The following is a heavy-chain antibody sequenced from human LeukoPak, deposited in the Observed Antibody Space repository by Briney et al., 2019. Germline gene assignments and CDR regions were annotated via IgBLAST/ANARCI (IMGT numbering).Heavy chain of an antibody. D-gene: IGHD6-6*01. CDR1: GGSISSSGYY. CDR3: TRTKLIAAPPDY. J-gene: IGHJ4*02. Sequence: SETLSLTCTVSGGSISSSGYYWGWVRQPPGKGLEWIGNIYYSGGTYYNPSLKSRVTISVDTSQNQLSVKLSSVTAADTAVYYCTRTKLIAAPPDYWGQGTLVTVSS. V-gene: IGHV4-39*01. CDR2: IYYSGGT.